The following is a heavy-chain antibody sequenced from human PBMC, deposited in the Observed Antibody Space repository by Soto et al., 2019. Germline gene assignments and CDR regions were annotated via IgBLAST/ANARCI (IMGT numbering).Heavy chain of an antibody. CDR3: AKRQAPAGAYEH. J-gene: IGHJ1*01. Sequence: EVQLLESGGGLVQPGGSLKISCAASGFQLSSCAMSWVRQAPGKGLEWVSGINEGDGATNYLDSVRGRFTISRDNSKYTLYLEMNSLRVEDTAIYYCAKRQAPAGAYEHWGQGILVIVSS. V-gene: IGHV3-23*01. D-gene: IGHD6-13*01. CDR2: INEGDGAT. CDR1: GFQLSSCA.